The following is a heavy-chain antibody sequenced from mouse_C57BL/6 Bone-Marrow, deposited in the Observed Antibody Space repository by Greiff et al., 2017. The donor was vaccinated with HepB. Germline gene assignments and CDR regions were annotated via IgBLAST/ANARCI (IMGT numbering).Heavy chain of an antibody. Sequence: EVKLVESGGGLVQPGGSLKLSCAASGFTFSDYYMYWVRQTPEKRLEWVAYISNGGGSTYYPDTVKGRVTISRDNAKNSLYLQMRRLKSEDTAMYYCARQFYFDYWGQGTTLTVSS. V-gene: IGHV5-12*01. CDR3: ARQFYFDY. J-gene: IGHJ2*01. CDR2: ISNGGGST. CDR1: GFTFSDYY.